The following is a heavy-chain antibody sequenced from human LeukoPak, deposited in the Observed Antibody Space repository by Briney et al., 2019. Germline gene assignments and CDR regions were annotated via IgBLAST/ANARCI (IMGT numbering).Heavy chain of an antibody. CDR1: GFTVSSNY. V-gene: IGHV3-66*01. D-gene: IGHD5-18*01. CDR2: MYSGGST. CDR3: ARDAGYSYGYHFDY. Sequence: GGSLRLSCAASGFTVSSNYMNWVRQAPGKGLEWVSVMYSGGSTYYADSVKGRFTISRDNYKNMLYLQMNSLRAEDTAVYYCARDAGYSYGYHFDYWGQGTLVTVSS. J-gene: IGHJ4*02.